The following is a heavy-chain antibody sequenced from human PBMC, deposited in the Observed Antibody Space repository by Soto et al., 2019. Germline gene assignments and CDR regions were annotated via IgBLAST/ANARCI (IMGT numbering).Heavy chain of an antibody. J-gene: IGHJ4*02. CDR3: ARGWAAAGPFDY. Sequence: ASVKVSCKASGYTFTSYGISWVRQAPGQGLEWMGWISAYNGNTNYAQKLQGRVTMTTDTSTSTAYMELRSLRSDYTAVYYCARGWAAAGPFDYRGQGALVTVSS. CDR1: GYTFTSYG. CDR2: ISAYNGNT. V-gene: IGHV1-18*01. D-gene: IGHD6-13*01.